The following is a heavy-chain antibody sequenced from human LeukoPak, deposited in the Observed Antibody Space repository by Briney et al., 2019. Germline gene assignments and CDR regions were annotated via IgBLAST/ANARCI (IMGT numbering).Heavy chain of an antibody. Sequence: PSETLSLTCSVSDDSITMYYWSWIRQPPGKGLEWIGYIYYSGSTNYNPSLKSRVTISVDTSKNQFSLKLSSVTAADTAVYYCTRTSITMMGYYFDYWGQGTLVTVSS. CDR3: TRTSITMMGYYFDY. V-gene: IGHV4-59*01. CDR1: DDSITMYY. D-gene: IGHD3-22*01. CDR2: IYYSGST. J-gene: IGHJ4*02.